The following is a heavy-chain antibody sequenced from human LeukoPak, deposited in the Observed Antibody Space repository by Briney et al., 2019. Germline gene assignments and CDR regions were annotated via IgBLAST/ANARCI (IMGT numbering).Heavy chain of an antibody. V-gene: IGHV3-33*01. CDR2: ICDDGSNK. Sequence: PGRSLRLSCAASGFTFSSYGMHWVRQAPGKGLEELAGICDDGSNKYYADSVKRRFTISRDNSKNTLYLQMNSLRAEDTAVYYCARDVTGYYYYGMDVWGKGTSVTVSS. CDR3: ARDVTGYYYYGMDV. J-gene: IGHJ6*04. CDR1: GFTFSSYG.